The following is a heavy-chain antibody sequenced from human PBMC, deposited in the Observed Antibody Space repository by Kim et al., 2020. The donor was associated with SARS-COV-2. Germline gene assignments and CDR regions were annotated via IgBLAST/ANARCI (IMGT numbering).Heavy chain of an antibody. Sequence: GSLRLSCAASGFTFSSYAMHWVRQAPGKGLEWVAVISYDGSNKYYADSVKGRFTISRVNSKNTLYLQMNSLRAEDTAVYYCARSIAGSYYYGMDVWGQGTTVTVSS. CDR1: GFTFSSYA. CDR3: ARSIAGSYYYGMDV. D-gene: IGHD6-6*01. CDR2: ISYDGSNK. J-gene: IGHJ6*02. V-gene: IGHV3-30-3*01.